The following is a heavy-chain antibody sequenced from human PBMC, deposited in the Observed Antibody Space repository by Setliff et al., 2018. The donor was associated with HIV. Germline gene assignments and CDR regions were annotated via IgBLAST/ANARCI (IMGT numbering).Heavy chain of an antibody. CDR1: GGSISSGFYY. CDR2: IYYSGNP. J-gene: IGHJ6*02. CDR3: ARGLAYCGGDCYPDSHYYYYYGMDV. V-gene: IGHV4-31*03. Sequence: SETLSLTCTVSGGSISSGFYYWSWIRQHPGKGLEWIGYIYYSGNPFYNPSLRSRVTISLDTSKNQFSLKLSSVTAADTAVYYCARGLAYCGGDCYPDSHYYYYYGMDVWGQGTTVTVS. D-gene: IGHD2-21*02.